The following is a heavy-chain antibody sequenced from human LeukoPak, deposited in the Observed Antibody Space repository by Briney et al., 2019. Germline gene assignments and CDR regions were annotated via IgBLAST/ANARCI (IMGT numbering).Heavy chain of an antibody. CDR1: GFTFSSYG. CDR2: IWYDGSNK. Sequence: GGSLRLSCAASGFTFSSYGMHWVRQAPGKGLEWVAVIWYDGSNKYYADSVEGRFTISRDNSKNTLYLQMNSLRAEDTAVYYCARAGPTEAFDYWGQGTLVTVSS. V-gene: IGHV3-33*01. D-gene: IGHD2-8*02. CDR3: ARAGPTEAFDY. J-gene: IGHJ4*02.